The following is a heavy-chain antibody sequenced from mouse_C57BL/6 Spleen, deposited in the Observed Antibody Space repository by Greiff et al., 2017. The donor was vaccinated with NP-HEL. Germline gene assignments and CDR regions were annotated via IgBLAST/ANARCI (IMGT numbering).Heavy chain of an antibody. V-gene: IGHV1-80*01. D-gene: IGHD2-4*01. CDR2: IYPGDGDT. Sequence: QVQLQQSGAELVKPGASVKISCKASGYAFSSYWMNWVKQRPGKGLEWIGQIYPGDGDTNYNGKFKGNATLTADKSSSTAYMQLSSLTSEDSAVYFCARGGVYDYDEEDFDYWGQGTTLTVSS. CDR1: GYAFSSYW. CDR3: ARGGVYDYDEEDFDY. J-gene: IGHJ2*01.